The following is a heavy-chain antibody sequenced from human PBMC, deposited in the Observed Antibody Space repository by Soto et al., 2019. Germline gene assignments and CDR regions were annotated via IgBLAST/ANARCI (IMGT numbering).Heavy chain of an antibody. V-gene: IGHV4-31*03. Sequence: PSETLSLTCTVSGGSISSGGYYWSWIRQHPGKGLEWIGYIYYSGSTYYNPSLKSRVTISVDTSKNQFSLKLSSVTAADTAVYYCARENGYSYGYGGPGSFDYWGQGTLVTVSS. J-gene: IGHJ4*02. CDR3: ARENGYSYGYGGPGSFDY. D-gene: IGHD5-18*01. CDR1: GGSISSGGYY. CDR2: IYYSGST.